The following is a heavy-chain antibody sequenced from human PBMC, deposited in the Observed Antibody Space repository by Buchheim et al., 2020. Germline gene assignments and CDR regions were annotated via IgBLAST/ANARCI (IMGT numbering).Heavy chain of an antibody. CDR1: GGSISSNY. CDR2: IYHSGIT. D-gene: IGHD3-22*01. J-gene: IGHJ5*02. V-gene: IGHV4-59*01. Sequence: QVQLQESGPGLVKPSETLSLTCTVSGGSISSNYWSWIRQPPEKGLEWIGYIYHSGITNYNPSLKSRVTISVDTSKNQFSLKLSSVTAADTAVYYCARLGYYDSLVDPWGQGTL. CDR3: ARLGYYDSLVDP.